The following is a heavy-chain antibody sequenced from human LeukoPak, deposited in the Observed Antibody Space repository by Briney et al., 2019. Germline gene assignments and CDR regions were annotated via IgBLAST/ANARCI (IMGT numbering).Heavy chain of an antibody. CDR3: ARDNDIYYDSSGYYYQGWAFDI. D-gene: IGHD3-22*01. V-gene: IGHV3-21*01. CDR1: GFTFSSYS. J-gene: IGHJ3*02. CDR2: ISSSSSYI. Sequence: GGSLRLSCAASGFTFSSYSMNWVRQAPGKGLEWVSSISSSSSYIYYADSVKGRFTISRDNAKNSLYLQMNSLRAEDTAVYYCARDNDIYYDSSGYYYQGWAFDIWGQGTMDTVSS.